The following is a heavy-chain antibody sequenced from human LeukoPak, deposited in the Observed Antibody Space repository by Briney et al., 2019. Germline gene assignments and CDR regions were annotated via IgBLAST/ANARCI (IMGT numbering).Heavy chain of an antibody. CDR3: ARGRNQLAFGFRESDN. Sequence: GGSLRLSCAASGFTFSSYSMSWVRQAPGKGLEWVSTVSHNGGSTSCADSVKGRFTISRDNSKNTDYLQMNSLRAEDTAVYYCARGRNQLAFGFRESDNWGQGTLVTVSS. CDR2: VSHNGGST. V-gene: IGHV3-23*01. CDR1: GFTFSSYS. D-gene: IGHD1-14*01. J-gene: IGHJ4*02.